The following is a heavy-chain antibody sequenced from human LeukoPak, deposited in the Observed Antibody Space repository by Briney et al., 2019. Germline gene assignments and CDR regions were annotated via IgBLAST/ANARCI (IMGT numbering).Heavy chain of an antibody. D-gene: IGHD3-3*01. J-gene: IGHJ3*01. V-gene: IGHV4-4*07. Sequence: SETLSLTCTVSGGSIRSYYWSWIRQPAGKGLEWIGRIYTSGSTNYNPSLKSRATMSVDTSKNQFSLKLSSVTAADTAVYYCARLYYYDKSGAADAFDLWGQGTMVTVSA. CDR2: IYTSGST. CDR3: ARLYYYDKSGAADAFDL. CDR1: GGSIRSYY.